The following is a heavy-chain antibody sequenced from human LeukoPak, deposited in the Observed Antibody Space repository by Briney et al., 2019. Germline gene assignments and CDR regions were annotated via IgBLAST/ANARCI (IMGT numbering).Heavy chain of an antibody. D-gene: IGHD5-12*01. CDR1: GFTISSYS. Sequence: GGALRLSCAASGFTISSYSMNWVRQAPGKGLEWLSSISSGSSYIYYADSVKGRFTVSRDNAKNSLFLQVNSLRAEDTAVYYCARDFDCGYGRYFDYWGPGALVTVSS. CDR3: ARDFDCGYGRYFDY. J-gene: IGHJ4*02. V-gene: IGHV3-21*01. CDR2: ISSGSSYI.